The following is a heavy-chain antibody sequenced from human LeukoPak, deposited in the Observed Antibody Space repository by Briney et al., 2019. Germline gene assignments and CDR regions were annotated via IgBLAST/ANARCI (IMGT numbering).Heavy chain of an antibody. J-gene: IGHJ4*02. Sequence: GGSLRLSCAVSGFTFSSYAMSWVRQAPGKGLEWVSVIGGSGGNTYYADSVKGRFTISRDNAKNSLYLQMNSLRAEDTAVYYCARFYYDFWSGYQPLDYWGQGTLVTVSS. CDR2: IGGSGGNT. CDR3: ARFYYDFWSGYQPLDY. V-gene: IGHV3-23*01. D-gene: IGHD3-3*01. CDR1: GFTFSSYA.